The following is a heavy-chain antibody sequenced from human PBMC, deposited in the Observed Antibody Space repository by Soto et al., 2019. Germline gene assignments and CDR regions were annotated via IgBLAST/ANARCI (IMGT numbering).Heavy chain of an antibody. Sequence: NPSETLSLTCAVSGGSISSGGYSWSWIRQPPGKGLEWIGYIYHSGSTYYNPSLKSRVTISVDRSKNQFSLKLSSVTAADTAVYYCARVNRVPAGQYYYYSMDVWGQGTTVTVSS. CDR2: IYHSGST. CDR1: GGSISSGGYS. CDR3: ARVNRVPAGQYYYYSMDV. D-gene: IGHD2-2*01. V-gene: IGHV4-30-2*01. J-gene: IGHJ6*02.